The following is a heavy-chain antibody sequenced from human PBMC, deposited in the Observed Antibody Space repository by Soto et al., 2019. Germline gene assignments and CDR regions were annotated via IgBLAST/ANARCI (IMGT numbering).Heavy chain of an antibody. Sequence: QVQLQESGPGLVEPSQTLSLTCSVSAGSIRSTGYYWSWIRQHPGKGLEWIGYIYYSGTTKYNPSLHSRLSLSIDTSKNQFSLRLNSLTAADTAVYYCARGSYGSGSYFQAYFDFWGQGTLVTVSS. J-gene: IGHJ4*02. D-gene: IGHD3-10*01. V-gene: IGHV4-31*03. CDR1: AGSIRSTGYY. CDR3: ARGSYGSGSYFQAYFDF. CDR2: IYYSGTT.